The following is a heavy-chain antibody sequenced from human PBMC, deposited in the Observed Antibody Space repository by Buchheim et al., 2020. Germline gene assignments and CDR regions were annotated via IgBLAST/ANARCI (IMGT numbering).Heavy chain of an antibody. CDR1: GGTFSSAV. CDR2: IIPVFGTP. V-gene: IGHV1-69*06. D-gene: IGHD3-16*01. CDR3: ARGDDL. Sequence: QLVQSGAEVKRPGSSVKVSCRASGGTFSSAVIGWVRHAPGHGLEWMGGIIPVFGTPNYAQKFQGRLSIAADRPTSTVYMELSSLTSDDTAVYFCARGDDLWGRGTL. J-gene: IGHJ2*01.